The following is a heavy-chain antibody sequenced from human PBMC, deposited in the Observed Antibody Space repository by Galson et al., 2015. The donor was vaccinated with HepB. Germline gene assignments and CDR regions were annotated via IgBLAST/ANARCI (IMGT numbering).Heavy chain of an antibody. CDR3: ARDRLGDSSGYHYGGRVGVDY. CDR1: GFTVSSNY. CDR2: IYSGGST. Sequence: SLRLSCAASGFTVSSNYMSWVRQAPGKGLEWVSVIYSGGSTYYADSVKGRFTISRDNSKNTLYLQMNSLRAEDTAVYYCARDRLGDSSGYHYGGRVGVDYWGQGTLVTVSS. J-gene: IGHJ4*02. V-gene: IGHV3-66*01. D-gene: IGHD3-22*01.